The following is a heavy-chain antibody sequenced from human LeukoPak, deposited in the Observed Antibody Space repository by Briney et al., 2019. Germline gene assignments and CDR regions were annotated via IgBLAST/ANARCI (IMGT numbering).Heavy chain of an antibody. CDR2: ISYDGSNK. Sequence: GGFLRLSCAASGFTFGSHDMSWVRQAPGKGLEWVAVISYDGSNKYYADSVKGRFTISRDNSKNTLYLQMNSLRAEDTAVYYCAKSIAAALSGYWGQGTLVTVSS. CDR3: AKSIAAALSGY. J-gene: IGHJ4*02. CDR1: GFTFGSHD. D-gene: IGHD6-13*01. V-gene: IGHV3-30*18.